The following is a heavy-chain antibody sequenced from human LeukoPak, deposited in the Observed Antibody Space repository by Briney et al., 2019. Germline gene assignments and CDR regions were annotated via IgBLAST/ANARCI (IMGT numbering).Heavy chain of an antibody. D-gene: IGHD4-17*01. CDR2: IKTDGSEK. Sequence: TGGSLRLSCEGSGFTFSNYWMGWVRQAPGKGLQWVANIKTDGSEKYYVDSVKGRFTISRDNAKNSLYLQVNSPRAEDTAVYYCASDYGDYDYWGQGTLVTVSS. CDR1: GFTFSNYW. V-gene: IGHV3-7*01. J-gene: IGHJ4*02. CDR3: ASDYGDYDY.